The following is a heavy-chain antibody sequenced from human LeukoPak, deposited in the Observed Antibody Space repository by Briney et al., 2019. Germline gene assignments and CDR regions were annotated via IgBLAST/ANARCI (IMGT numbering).Heavy chain of an antibody. CDR2: IYYSGST. V-gene: IGHV4-59*01. D-gene: IGHD5-12*01. Sequence: SETLSLTCTVSGGSISSYYWSWIRQPPGKGLEWIGYIYYSGSTIYNPSLKSRVTISVDTSKNQFSLKLCSVTAADTAVYICARGYSGYDCFDTSGQGTLVTVSS. CDR1: GGSISSYY. CDR3: ARGYSGYDCFDT. J-gene: IGHJ4*02.